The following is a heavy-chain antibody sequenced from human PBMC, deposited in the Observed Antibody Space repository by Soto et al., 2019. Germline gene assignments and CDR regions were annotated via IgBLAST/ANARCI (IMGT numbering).Heavy chain of an antibody. D-gene: IGHD3-10*01. V-gene: IGHV3-23*01. CDR1: GFTFRSYP. Sequence: EVQLLESGGGLVQLGGSLGLSCPASGFTFRSYPWNWARRAQGKGLGGASAISASGVSTYNADSVKGRFTISRDNSKNTLYLQMNCLIAVDTAVDYCAISCRFSVVRGLITGGQGTLFTVSS. CDR3: AISCRFSVVRGLIT. J-gene: IGHJ4*02. CDR2: ISASGVST.